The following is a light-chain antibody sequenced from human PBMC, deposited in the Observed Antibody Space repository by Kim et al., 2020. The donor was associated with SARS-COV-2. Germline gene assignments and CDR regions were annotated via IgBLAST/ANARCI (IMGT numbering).Light chain of an antibody. Sequence: GDRVAILHRASRRIDNCLPLCRQRPGKAPERLIFDASWLEAGVPLRFRGSGFGTEFSPTIISLQTDDSATYYCHQYYSAPPWTFGQGTKVDIK. CDR2: DAS. CDR1: RRIDNC. V-gene: IGKV1-5*02. J-gene: IGKJ1*01. CDR3: HQYYSAPPWT.